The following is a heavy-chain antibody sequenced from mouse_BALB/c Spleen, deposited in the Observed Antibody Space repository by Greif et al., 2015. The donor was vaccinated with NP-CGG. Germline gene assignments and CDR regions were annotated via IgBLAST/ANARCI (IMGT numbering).Heavy chain of an antibody. D-gene: IGHD1-2*01. J-gene: IGHJ2*01. CDR3: ARSHYYGYVGFDY. Sequence: VQLQQSGAELVKPGASVKLSCTASGFNIKDTYMHWVKQRPEQGLEWIGRIDPANGNTKYDPKFQGKATITADTSSNPACLQLSSLTSEDTAVYYCARSHYYGYVGFDYWGQGTTLTVSS. V-gene: IGHV14-3*02. CDR1: GFNIKDTY. CDR2: IDPANGNT.